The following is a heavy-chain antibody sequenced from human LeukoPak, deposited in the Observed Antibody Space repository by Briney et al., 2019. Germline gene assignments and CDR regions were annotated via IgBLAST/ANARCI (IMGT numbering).Heavy chain of an antibody. CDR2: ISYDGSNK. CDR3: AKDLNWNHFDY. D-gene: IGHD1-20*01. Sequence: GGSLRLSCAASGFTFSNYGMHWVRQAPGKGLEWVAVISYDGSNKYYADSVKGRITISRDNSKNTLYLQMNSLRAEDTAVYYCAKDLNWNHFDYWGQGTLVTVSS. CDR1: GFTFSNYG. J-gene: IGHJ4*02. V-gene: IGHV3-30*18.